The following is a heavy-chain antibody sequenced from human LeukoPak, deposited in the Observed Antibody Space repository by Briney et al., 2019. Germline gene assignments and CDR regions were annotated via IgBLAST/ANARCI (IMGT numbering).Heavy chain of an antibody. D-gene: IGHD3-22*01. CDR1: GYTFTSYG. Sequence: GASVKVSCKASGYTFTSYGISWVRQAPGQGLEWMGWISAYNGNTNYAQKLQGRVTMTTDTSTSTAYMELRSLRSDDTAVYYCARVYYYDSSGYYLLYYYYYYMDVWGKGTTVTISS. V-gene: IGHV1-18*01. J-gene: IGHJ6*03. CDR3: ARVYYYDSSGYYLLYYYYYYMDV. CDR2: ISAYNGNT.